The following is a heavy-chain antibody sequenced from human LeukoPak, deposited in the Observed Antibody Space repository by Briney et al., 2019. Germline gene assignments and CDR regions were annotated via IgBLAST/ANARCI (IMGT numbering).Heavy chain of an antibody. Sequence: GGALRLSCAASGFTFSSYAMTWVRQAPGKGLEGVSPIFASGGSTYYADSVKGRFTISRDNSKNTLYLQMNSLRAEDTAVYYCAKEVYVYQRWLHPYWGQGTLVTVSS. V-gene: IGHV3-23*01. J-gene: IGHJ4*02. D-gene: IGHD5-24*01. CDR2: IFASGGST. CDR3: AKEVYVYQRWLHPY. CDR1: GFTFSSYA.